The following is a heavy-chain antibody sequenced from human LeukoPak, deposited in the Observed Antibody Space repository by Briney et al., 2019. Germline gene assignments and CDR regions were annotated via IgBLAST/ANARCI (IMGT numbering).Heavy chain of an antibody. J-gene: IGHJ3*01. CDR2: IWSSGSPT. D-gene: IGHD5-12*01. V-gene: IGHV3-48*03. CDR3: ARELTDVAGDGLDV. Sequence: GGSLRLSCTASGFTFSSYEMNWVRQAPGKGLEWVSYIWSSGSPTHYADSVKGRFAISRDNAKNSLYLQMSSLRADDTAVYYCARELTDVAGDGLDVWGQGTMVTVSS. CDR1: GFTFSSYE.